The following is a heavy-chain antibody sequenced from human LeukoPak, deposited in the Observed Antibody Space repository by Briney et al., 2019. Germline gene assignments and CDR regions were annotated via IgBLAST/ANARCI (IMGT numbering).Heavy chain of an antibody. D-gene: IGHD3-9*01. CDR1: GFTFSSYW. CDR3: ARDGAIWDILTGYQCYFDY. V-gene: IGHV3-7*01. Sequence: PGGSLRLSCAASGFTFSSYWMSWVRQAPGKGLEWVANIKQDGSEKYYVDSVKGRFTISRDKAKNSLYLQMNSLRAEDTAVYYCARDGAIWDILTGYQCYFDYWGQGTLVTVSS. J-gene: IGHJ4*02. CDR2: IKQDGSEK.